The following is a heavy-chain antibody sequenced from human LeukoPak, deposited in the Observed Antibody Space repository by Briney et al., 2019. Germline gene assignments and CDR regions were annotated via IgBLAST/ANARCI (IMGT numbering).Heavy chain of an antibody. CDR3: AKDFSQYSSSSNWFDP. CDR1: GYTFSSYG. Sequence: TGGSLRLSCAASGYTFSSYGMHWVRQAPGKGLEWVAFIRYDGSNKYYADSVKGRFTISRDNSKNMLYLQMNSLRAEDTAVYYCAKDFSQYSSSSNWFDPWGQGTLVTVSS. V-gene: IGHV3-30*02. D-gene: IGHD6-13*01. CDR2: IRYDGSNK. J-gene: IGHJ5*02.